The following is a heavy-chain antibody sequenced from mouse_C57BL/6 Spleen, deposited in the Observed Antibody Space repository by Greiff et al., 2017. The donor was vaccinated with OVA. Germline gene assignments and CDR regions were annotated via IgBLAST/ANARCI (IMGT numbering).Heavy chain of an antibody. CDR2: IDPSDSET. Sequence: VQLQQPGAELVRPGSSVKLSCKASGYTFTSYWMHWVKQRPIQGLEWIGNIDPSDSETHYNQKFKDKATLTVDKSSSTAYMQLSSLTSEDSAVYCCAISYYDYRFAYWGQGTLVTVSA. D-gene: IGHD2-4*01. V-gene: IGHV1-52*01. J-gene: IGHJ3*01. CDR3: AISYYDYRFAY. CDR1: GYTFTSYW.